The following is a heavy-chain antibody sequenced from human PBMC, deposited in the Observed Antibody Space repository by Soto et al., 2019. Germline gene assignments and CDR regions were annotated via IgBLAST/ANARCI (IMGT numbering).Heavy chain of an antibody. CDR1: GGTFSSYA. J-gene: IGHJ5*02. D-gene: IGHD2-2*01. CDR3: AGGGVVVPAAPINQNWFDP. Sequence: QVQLVQSGAEVKKPGSSVKVSCKASGGTFSSYAISWVRQAPGQGLEWMGGIIPIFGTANYAQKFQGRVTITADESTSTAYMELSSLRSEDMAVYYCAGGGVVVPAAPINQNWFDPWGQGTLVTVSS. CDR2: IIPIFGTA. V-gene: IGHV1-69*01.